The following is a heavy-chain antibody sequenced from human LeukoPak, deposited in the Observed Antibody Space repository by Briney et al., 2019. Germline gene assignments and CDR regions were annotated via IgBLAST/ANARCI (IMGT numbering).Heavy chain of an antibody. CDR2: ISSSGSYI. CDR1: GFTFSSYS. Sequence: PGGSLRLSCAASGFTFSSYSMNWVRQAPGKGLEWVSSISSSGSYIYYADSVKGRFTISRDNAKSSLYLQMNSLRAEDTAVYYCARDMDSDYWGQGTLVTVSS. CDR3: ARDMDSDY. J-gene: IGHJ4*02. V-gene: IGHV3-21*01. D-gene: IGHD2-2*03.